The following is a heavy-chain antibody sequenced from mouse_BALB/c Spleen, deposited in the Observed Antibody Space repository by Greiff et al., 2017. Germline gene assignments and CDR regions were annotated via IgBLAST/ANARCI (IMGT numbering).Heavy chain of an antibody. Sequence: VQLQQSGPELVKPGASVKISCKASGYSFTGYYMHWVKQSHVKSLEWIGRINPYNGATSYNQNFKDKASLTVDKSSSTAYMELHSLTSEDSAVYYCERQSLLRQREGAMDYWGQGTSVTVSS. CDR3: ERQSLLRQREGAMDY. V-gene: IGHV1-31*01. D-gene: IGHD1-2*01. CDR1: GYSFTGYY. CDR2: INPYNGAT. J-gene: IGHJ4*01.